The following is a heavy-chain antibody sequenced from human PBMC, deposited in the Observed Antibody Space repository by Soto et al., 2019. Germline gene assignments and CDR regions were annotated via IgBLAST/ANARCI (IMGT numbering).Heavy chain of an antibody. Sequence: NPSETLSLTCTVSGGSISSGDYYWGWIRQPPGKGLEWIGYIYYSGSTYYNPSLKSRVTISVDTSKNQFSLKLSSVTAADTAVYYCARITAARRSPYYYYGMDVWGQGTTVTVSS. D-gene: IGHD6-6*01. CDR3: ARITAARRSPYYYYGMDV. CDR1: GGSISSGDYY. J-gene: IGHJ6*02. CDR2: IYYSGST. V-gene: IGHV4-30-4*01.